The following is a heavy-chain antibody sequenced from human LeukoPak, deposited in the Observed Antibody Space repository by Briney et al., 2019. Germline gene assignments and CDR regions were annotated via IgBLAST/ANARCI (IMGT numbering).Heavy chain of an antibody. CDR2: ISSGSRSI. CDR1: GFTFSTYG. CDR3: ARDNYDYGDYYFDY. V-gene: IGHV3-21*01. D-gene: IGHD4-17*01. J-gene: IGHJ4*02. Sequence: PGGSLRLSRALSGFTFSTYGMNWLRQAPGKGLEWVSFISSGSRSIYYADSVKGRFTISRDNAKNSLSLQMNSLRTEDTAVYYCARDNYDYGDYYFDYWGQGTLVTVSS.